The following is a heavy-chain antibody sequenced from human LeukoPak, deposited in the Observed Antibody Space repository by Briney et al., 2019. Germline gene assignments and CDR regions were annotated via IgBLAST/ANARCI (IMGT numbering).Heavy chain of an antibody. CDR3: AKGYCSSTSCSYYFDY. CDR1: GFTFSSYA. J-gene: IGHJ4*02. CDR2: ISGSGGST. D-gene: IGHD2-2*01. V-gene: IGHV3-23*01. Sequence: GGSLRLSCAASGFTFSSYAMSWVRQAPGKGLEWVSAISGSGGSTYYAYSVKGRFTISRDNSKNTLYLQMNSLRAEDTAVYYCAKGYCSSTSCSYYFDYWGQGTLVTVSS.